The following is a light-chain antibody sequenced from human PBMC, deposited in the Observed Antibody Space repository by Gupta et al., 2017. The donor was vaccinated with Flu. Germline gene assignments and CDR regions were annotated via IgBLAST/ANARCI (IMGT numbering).Light chain of an antibody. Sequence: QSALTQPRSVSASPGQSVTISSTATGSDVGGYTYVSWYRQHPGEAPKLIVSDVSKRPSGVPDRFSGSKSGNTASLTISGLQVDDEADYYCCSYAGSYSFVFGGGTQLTVL. CDR2: DVS. CDR1: GSDVGGYTY. V-gene: IGLV2-11*01. CDR3: CSYAGSYSFV. J-gene: IGLJ2*01.